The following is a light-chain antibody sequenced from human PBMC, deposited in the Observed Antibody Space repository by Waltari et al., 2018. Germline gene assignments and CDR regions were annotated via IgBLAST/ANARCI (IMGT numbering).Light chain of an antibody. V-gene: IGLV3-25*03. Sequence: SYELTQPSSVSVSPGQTARIPCPGDALPKQYGFWYQQKSGPAPVLVIYKDRERPSGIPERFSGSSSGTTVTLTISGVQAEDEADYYCQSAGSSVTSVLFGGGTKLTVL. J-gene: IGLJ2*01. CDR2: KDR. CDR3: QSAGSSVTSVL. CDR1: ALPKQY.